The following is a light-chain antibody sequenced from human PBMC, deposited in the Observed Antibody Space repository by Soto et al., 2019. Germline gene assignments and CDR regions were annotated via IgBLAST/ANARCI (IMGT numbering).Light chain of an antibody. Sequence: QAVVTQAPSVSGTPGQRVTISCSGSSSNIESNWVYWYQQLPGTAPKLLIYNNNQRPSGVSDRFSGSKSDTSASLAITGLRSDDEADYYCATWDDDLYTPIIGGGTKLTVL. CDR3: ATWDDDLYTPI. CDR1: SSNIESNW. J-gene: IGLJ2*01. V-gene: IGLV1-47*02. CDR2: NNN.